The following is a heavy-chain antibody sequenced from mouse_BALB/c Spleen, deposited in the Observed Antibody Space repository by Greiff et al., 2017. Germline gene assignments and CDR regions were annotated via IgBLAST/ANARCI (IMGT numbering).Heavy chain of an antibody. J-gene: IGHJ4*01. CDR3: ASPSTMPHAMDY. D-gene: IGHD2-1*01. CDR2: IWGGGST. Sequence: VQRVESGPGLVAPSQSLSITCTVSGFSLSRYSVHWVRQPPGKGLEWLGMIWGGGSTDYNSALKSRLSISKDNSKSQVFLKMNSLQTDDTAMYYCASPSTMPHAMDYWGQGTSVTVSS. V-gene: IGHV2-6-4*01. CDR1: GFSLSRYS.